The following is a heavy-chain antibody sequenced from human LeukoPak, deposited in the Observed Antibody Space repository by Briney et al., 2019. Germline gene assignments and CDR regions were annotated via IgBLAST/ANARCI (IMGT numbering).Heavy chain of an antibody. D-gene: IGHD6-6*01. CDR1: GFTFSSYG. CDR2: IWYGGSNK. J-gene: IGHJ4*02. CDR3: AKDLGLSVYSSSGLDY. Sequence: PGGSLRLSCAASGFTFSSYGMHWVRQAPGKGLEWVAVIWYGGSNKYYADSVKGRFTISRDNSKNTLYLQMNSLRAEDTAVYYCAKDLGLSVYSSSGLDYWGQGTLVTVSS. V-gene: IGHV3-30*02.